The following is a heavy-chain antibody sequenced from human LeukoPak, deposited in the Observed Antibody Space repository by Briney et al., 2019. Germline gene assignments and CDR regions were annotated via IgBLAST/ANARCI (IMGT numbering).Heavy chain of an antibody. CDR1: GYTFTSYG. V-gene: IGHV1-18*01. J-gene: IGHJ6*03. CDR2: ISAYNGNT. CDR3: ARGKGYCSGGSRYYYYYYMDV. D-gene: IGHD2-15*01. Sequence: ASVKVSCKASGYTFTSYGISWVRQAPGQGLEWMGWISAYNGNTNYAQKLQGRVTMTTDTSTSTAYMELRSLRSDDTAVYYCARGKGYCSGGSRYYYYYYMDVWGKGTTVTISS.